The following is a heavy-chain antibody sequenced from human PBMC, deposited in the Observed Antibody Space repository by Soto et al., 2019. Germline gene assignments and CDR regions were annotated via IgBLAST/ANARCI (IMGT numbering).Heavy chain of an antibody. D-gene: IGHD2-2*03. CDR3: TTEWISRLILFYYGMDV. CDR2: IKSKTDGGTT. Sequence: GGSLRLSCAASGFTFSNAWMNWVRQAPGKGLEWVGRIKSKTDGGTTDYAAPVKGRFTISRDDSKNTLYLQMNSLKTEDTAVYYCTTEWISRLILFYYGMDVWGQGTTVTVSS. V-gene: IGHV3-15*07. CDR1: GFTFSNAW. J-gene: IGHJ6*02.